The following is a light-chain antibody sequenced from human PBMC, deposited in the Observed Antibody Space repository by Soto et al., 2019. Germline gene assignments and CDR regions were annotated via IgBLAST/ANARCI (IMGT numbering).Light chain of an antibody. Sequence: QSVLTQPASVSGSPGQSITISCTGTRSDVGGSNYVSWYQQFPGKAPKLIIFEVSNRPSGISTRCSGSKSGNTASLIISGLQPEDEADYYCNSYSSSSTPYVFGTGTKVTVL. CDR2: EVS. J-gene: IGLJ1*01. CDR1: RSDVGGSNY. CDR3: NSYSSSSTPYV. V-gene: IGLV2-14*01.